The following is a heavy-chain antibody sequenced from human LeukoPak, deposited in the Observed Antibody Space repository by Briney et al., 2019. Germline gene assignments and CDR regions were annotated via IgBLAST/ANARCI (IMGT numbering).Heavy chain of an antibody. CDR3: ARSGSSWSRYYYYYGMDV. Sequence: GGSLRLSCAASGFTFSSYSMNWVRQAPGKGLEWVSYISSSSSTINYADSVKGRFTISRDNAKNSLYLQMNSLRAEDTAVYYCARSGSSWSRYYYYYGMDVWGQGTTVTVSS. CDR2: ISSSSSTI. V-gene: IGHV3-48*04. D-gene: IGHD6-13*01. CDR1: GFTFSSYS. J-gene: IGHJ6*02.